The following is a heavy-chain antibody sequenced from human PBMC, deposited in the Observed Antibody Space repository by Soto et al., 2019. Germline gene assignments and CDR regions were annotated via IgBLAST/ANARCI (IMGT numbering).Heavy chain of an antibody. Sequence: SQTLSPTCAISGDSVSSNSAAWNWIRQSPSRGLEWLGRTYYRSKWYNDYAVSVKSRITINPDTSKNQFSLQLNSVTPEDTAVYYCARGPDCSGGSCYYGWFDPWGQGTLVTVSS. J-gene: IGHJ5*02. V-gene: IGHV6-1*01. CDR3: ARGPDCSGGSCYYGWFDP. CDR1: GDSVSSNSAA. CDR2: TYYRSKWYN. D-gene: IGHD2-15*01.